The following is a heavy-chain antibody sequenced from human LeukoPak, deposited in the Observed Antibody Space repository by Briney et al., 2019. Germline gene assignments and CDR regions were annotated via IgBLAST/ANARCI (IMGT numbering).Heavy chain of an antibody. V-gene: IGHV3-33*01. J-gene: IGHJ4*02. Sequence: GRSLRLSCATSGFTFSSYGIHWVRQAPGKGMEWVAVVSNDGRNEYYADSVQGRFSISRDNSKNTVYLHMNSLRAEDTAVYYCARDSASTPLDYWGQGTLVTVSS. CDR1: GFTFSSYG. CDR2: VSNDGRNE. D-gene: IGHD1-26*01. CDR3: ARDSASTPLDY.